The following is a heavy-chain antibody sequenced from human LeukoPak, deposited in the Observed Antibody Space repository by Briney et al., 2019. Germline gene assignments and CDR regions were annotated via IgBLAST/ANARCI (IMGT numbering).Heavy chain of an antibody. V-gene: IGHV1-18*01. J-gene: IGHJ4*02. CDR3: APDFKRYCSGGSCVVDTY. D-gene: IGHD2-15*01. CDR1: GDTFTSYG. Sequence: ASVTVSCTASGDTFTSYGISWGREGPGQGLEWMGWISAYNGNTTYAQKLQGRVTITADKSTSTAYMELSSLRSEDTAVYYCAPDFKRYCSGGSCVVDTYWGQGTLVTVSS. CDR2: ISAYNGNT.